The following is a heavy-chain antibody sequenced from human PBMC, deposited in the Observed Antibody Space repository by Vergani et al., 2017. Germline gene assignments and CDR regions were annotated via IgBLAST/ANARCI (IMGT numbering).Heavy chain of an antibody. CDR1: GGSISSYY. D-gene: IGHD3-3*01. V-gene: IGHV4-4*07. CDR2: IYTSGSP. CDR3: ARHDMVKDFWSGVSPIYYYYDGMDV. Sequence: QVQLQESGPGLVKPSETLSLTCTVSGGSISSYYWSWIRQPAGKGLEWIGRIYTSGSPNYNPSLNSRVPMSVDTSKNHFPLKLSSVTAADTAVYYCARHDMVKDFWSGVSPIYYYYDGMDVWGQGTTVTVSS. J-gene: IGHJ6*02.